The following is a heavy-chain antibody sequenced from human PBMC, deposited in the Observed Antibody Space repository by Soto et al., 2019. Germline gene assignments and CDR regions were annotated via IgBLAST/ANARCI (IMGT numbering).Heavy chain of an antibody. Sequence: QVQLVQSGAEVKKPGSSVKVSCKASGGTFSSYAISWVRQAPGQGLEWMGGIIPIFGTANYAQKFQGRVTITADESTSTAYMELSSLRSEDTAVYYCARDQDYDILTGYYHHYYGMDVWGQGTTVTVSS. D-gene: IGHD3-9*01. V-gene: IGHV1-69*01. J-gene: IGHJ6*02. CDR2: IIPIFGTA. CDR1: GGTFSSYA. CDR3: ARDQDYDILTGYYHHYYGMDV.